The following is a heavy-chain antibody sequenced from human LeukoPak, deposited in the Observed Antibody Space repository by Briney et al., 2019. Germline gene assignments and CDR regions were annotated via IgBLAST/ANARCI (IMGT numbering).Heavy chain of an antibody. D-gene: IGHD3-3*01. CDR2: IIGTGGAT. J-gene: IGHJ4*02. V-gene: IGHV3-23*01. Sequence: GGSLRLSCAASGFTFSNYAMNWVRQAPGKEREWVSSIIGTGGATYYADSVKGRFTISRDNSKNTLYLQVNSLRAEDTAIYYCARRFLEWYSHFDYWGQGTLVTVSS. CDR3: ARRFLEWYSHFDY. CDR1: GFTFSNYA.